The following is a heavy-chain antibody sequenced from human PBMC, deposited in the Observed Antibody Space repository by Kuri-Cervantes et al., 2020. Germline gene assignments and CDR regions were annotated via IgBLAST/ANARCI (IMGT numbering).Heavy chain of an antibody. J-gene: IGHJ4*02. CDR3: VLDPERDGLNFDY. D-gene: IGHD3/OR15-3a*01. CDR1: GGSISSSSYY. Sequence: SETLSLTCTVSGGSISSSSYYWGWIRQPPGKGLEWIGSIYYSGSTYYNPSLKSRVTISVDTSKNQFSLKLSSVTAEDTAVYYCVLDPERDGLNFDYWGQGILVTVSS. V-gene: IGHV4-39*01. CDR2: IYYSGST.